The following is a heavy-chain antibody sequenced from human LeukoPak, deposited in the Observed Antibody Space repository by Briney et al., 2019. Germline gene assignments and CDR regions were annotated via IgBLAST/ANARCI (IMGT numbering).Heavy chain of an antibody. CDR1: GFTFTSYW. D-gene: IGHD6-13*01. J-gene: IGHJ4*02. CDR3: AAGGSWYYNY. V-gene: IGHV3-74*01. CDR2: INSDGSST. Sequence: GGSLRLSCAAAGFTFTSYWMHWGRQAPGKGLVWVSRINSDGSSTSYADSVKGRFTISRDNAKNSLYLQMDSLRAEDTAVYYCAAGGSWYYNYWGQGTLVTVSS.